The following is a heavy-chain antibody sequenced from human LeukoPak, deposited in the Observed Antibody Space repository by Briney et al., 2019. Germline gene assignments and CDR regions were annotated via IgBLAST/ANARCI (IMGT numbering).Heavy chain of an antibody. CDR1: GGTFSSYA. CDR2: IIPIFGTA. Sequence: SVKVSCKASGGTFSSYAISWVRQAPGQGLEWMGGIIPIFGTANYAQKFQGRVTITSDESTSTAYMELSSLRSEDTAVYYCATGAAIRSYYYGMDVWGQGTTVTVSS. D-gene: IGHD2-21*01. CDR3: ATGAAIRSYYYGMDV. V-gene: IGHV1-69*01. J-gene: IGHJ6*02.